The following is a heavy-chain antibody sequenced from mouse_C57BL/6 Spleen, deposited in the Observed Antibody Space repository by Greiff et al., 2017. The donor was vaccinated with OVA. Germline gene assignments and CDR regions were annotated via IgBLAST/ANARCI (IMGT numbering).Heavy chain of an antibody. CDR2: IYPGGGYT. D-gene: IGHD1-1*01. V-gene: IGHV1-63*01. Sequence: QVQLKESGAELVRPGTSVKMSCKASGYTFTNYWIGWAKQRPGHGLEWLGDIYPGGGYTNYNEKFKGKATLTADKFSSTAYMQFSSLTSEDSAIYYCARGGVVAYYAMDYWGQGTSVTVSS. CDR1: GYTFTNYW. CDR3: ARGGVVAYYAMDY. J-gene: IGHJ4*01.